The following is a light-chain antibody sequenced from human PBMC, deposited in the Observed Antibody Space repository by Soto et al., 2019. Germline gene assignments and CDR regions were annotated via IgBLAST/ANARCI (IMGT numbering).Light chain of an antibody. CDR1: QSVSSN. CDR3: QQYNNWPRT. V-gene: IGKV3-15*01. Sequence: DIVLTQSPATLSVYPGERATLSCRASQSVSSNLAWYQQKPGQAPRLLIYGASTRATGIPARFSGSGSGTEFTLTISILQSEDFAVYYCQQYNNWPRTFGQGTKVEIK. CDR2: GAS. J-gene: IGKJ1*01.